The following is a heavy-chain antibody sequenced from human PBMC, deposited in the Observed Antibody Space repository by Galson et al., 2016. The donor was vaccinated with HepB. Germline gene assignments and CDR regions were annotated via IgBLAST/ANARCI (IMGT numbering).Heavy chain of an antibody. CDR1: GFTVSSHY. CDR3: ASCSSWYGRCAFDI. J-gene: IGHJ3*02. CDR2: IYSGGTT. D-gene: IGHD6-13*01. V-gene: IGHV3-66*01. Sequence: SLRLSCAAFGFTVSSHYMSWVRQAPGKGLEWVSVIYSGGTTKYADSVKDRFTISRDNSKNSLYLQMNSLRAEDTAVYYCASCSSWYGRCAFDIWGQGTMVTVSS.